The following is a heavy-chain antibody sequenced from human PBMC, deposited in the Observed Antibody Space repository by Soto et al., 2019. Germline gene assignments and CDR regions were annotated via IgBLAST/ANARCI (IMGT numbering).Heavy chain of an antibody. D-gene: IGHD2-2*01. CDR1: GYTFTSYH. CDR2: INPSGGST. V-gene: IGHV1-46*01. Sequence: ASVKVSCKASGYTFTSYHMHWVRQAPGQGLEWMGIINPSGGSTSYAQKFQGRVTMTRDTSASTVYMELSSLRSEDTAVYYCARALGYCSSTSCLRQRGIWYYYRMDVWGQGTTVTVSS. CDR3: ARALGYCSSTSCLRQRGIWYYYRMDV. J-gene: IGHJ6*02.